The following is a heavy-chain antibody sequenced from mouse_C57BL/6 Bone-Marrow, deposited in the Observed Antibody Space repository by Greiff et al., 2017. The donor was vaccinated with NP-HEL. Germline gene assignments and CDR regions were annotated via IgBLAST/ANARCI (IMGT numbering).Heavy chain of an antibody. CDR3: ARDRRGSSSLDY. CDR1: GFTFSSYA. Sequence: EVQVVESGGGLVKPGGSLKLSCAASGFTFSSYAMSWVRQTPEKRLEWVATISDGGSYTYYPDNVKGRFTISRDNAKNNLYLQMSHLKSEDTAMYYCARDRRGSSSLDYWGQGTTLTVSS. J-gene: IGHJ2*01. D-gene: IGHD1-1*01. V-gene: IGHV5-4*01. CDR2: ISDGGSYT.